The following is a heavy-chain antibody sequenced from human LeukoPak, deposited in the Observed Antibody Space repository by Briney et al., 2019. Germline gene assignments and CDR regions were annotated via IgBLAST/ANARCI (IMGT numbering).Heavy chain of an antibody. CDR2: IIPIFGTA. CDR3: ASGGTLDYDFWSGPGFDY. CDR1: RGTFSSYA. V-gene: IGHV1-69*01. J-gene: IGHJ4*02. Sequence: SVKVSCKASRGTFSSYAISWVRQAPGQGLEWMGGIIPIFGTANYAQKFQGRVTITADESTSTAYMELSSLRSEDTAVYYCASGGTLDYDFWSGPGFDYWGQGTLVTVSS. D-gene: IGHD3-3*01.